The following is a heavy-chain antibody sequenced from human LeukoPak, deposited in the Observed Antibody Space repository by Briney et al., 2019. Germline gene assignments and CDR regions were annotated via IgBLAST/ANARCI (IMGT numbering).Heavy chain of an antibody. CDR3: ARIAFYGDYCDY. Sequence: PGGSLRLSCAASGFTFSSYAMSWVRQAPGKGLEWVSFIRSSSSYIYYADSVKGRFTISRDNAKNSLYPQMNSLRVEDTAVYYCARIAFYGDYCDYWGQGTLVTVSS. CDR1: GFTFSSYA. CDR2: IRSSSSYI. V-gene: IGHV3-21*01. J-gene: IGHJ4*02. D-gene: IGHD4-17*01.